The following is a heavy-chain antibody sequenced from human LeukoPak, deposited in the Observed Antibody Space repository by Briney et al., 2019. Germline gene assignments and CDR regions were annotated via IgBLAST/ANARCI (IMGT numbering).Heavy chain of an antibody. CDR2: ISYDGSNK. CDR3: ARDSSGYQNDAFDI. Sequence: PGRSLRLSCAASGFTFSSYAMHWVRQAPGKGLEWVAVISYDGSNKYYADSVKGRFTISRDNSKNTLYLQMNSLRAEDTAVYYCARDSSGYQNDAFDIWGQGTMVTVSS. J-gene: IGHJ3*02. D-gene: IGHD3-22*01. V-gene: IGHV3-30*04. CDR1: GFTFSSYA.